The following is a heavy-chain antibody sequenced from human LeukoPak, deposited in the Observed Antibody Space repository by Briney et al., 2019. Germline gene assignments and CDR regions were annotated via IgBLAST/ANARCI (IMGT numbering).Heavy chain of an antibody. CDR3: AKSNGYGLIDI. J-gene: IGHJ3*02. CDR2: IYHSGGT. Sequence: SETLSLTCAVSGGSISSSNWWSWVRQPPGQGLEWIGEIYHSGGTNYNPSLKSRVTISVDKSKNHFSLKLSSVTAADTAVYYCAKSNGYGLIDIWGQGTMVTVSS. V-gene: IGHV4-4*02. CDR1: GGSISSSNW. D-gene: IGHD3-22*01.